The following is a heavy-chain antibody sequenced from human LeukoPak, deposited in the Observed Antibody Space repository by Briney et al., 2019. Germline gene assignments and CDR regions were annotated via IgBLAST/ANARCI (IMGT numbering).Heavy chain of an antibody. J-gene: IGHJ4*02. CDR3: VRHGLGSSWFGFDY. CDR2: IYPGDSDP. CDR1: GYTFTTYW. Sequence: GESLKISCKGSGYTFTTYWIGWVRQMPGKGLEWMGIIYPGDSDPKYSPSFQGQVTISADKSISTAYLQWSSLKASDSAMYYCVRHGLGSSWFGFDYWGQGTLVTVSS. D-gene: IGHD6-13*01. V-gene: IGHV5-51*01.